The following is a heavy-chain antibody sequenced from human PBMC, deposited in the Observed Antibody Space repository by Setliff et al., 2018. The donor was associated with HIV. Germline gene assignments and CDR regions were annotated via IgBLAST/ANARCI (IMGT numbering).Heavy chain of an antibody. Sequence: PGKSLKISCTGSGYSFTSYWIGWVRQMPGKGLEWMGIIYPGDSHTRYSPSFQGRVTISADKSISTAYLQCSSLKASDTAMYYCARSGRAVGSAGLGAFDIWGQGTMVTVSS. J-gene: IGHJ3*02. D-gene: IGHD3-10*01. V-gene: IGHV5-51*01. CDR2: IYPGDSHT. CDR1: GYSFTSYW. CDR3: ARSGRAVGSAGLGAFDI.